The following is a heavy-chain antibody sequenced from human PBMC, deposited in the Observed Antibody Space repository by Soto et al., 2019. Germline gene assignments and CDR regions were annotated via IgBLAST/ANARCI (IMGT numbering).Heavy chain of an antibody. D-gene: IGHD2-2*02. CDR1: GYTFTSYG. CDR3: ARDDCSSTSCYTYYYYGMDV. Sequence: QVQLVQSGAEVKKPGASVKVSCKASGYTFTSYGISWVRQAPGQGLESMGWISAYNGNTNYAQKLQGRVTMTTDTSTSTAYMELRSLRSDDTAVYYCARDDCSSTSCYTYYYYGMDVWGQGTTVTVSS. J-gene: IGHJ6*02. CDR2: ISAYNGNT. V-gene: IGHV1-18*04.